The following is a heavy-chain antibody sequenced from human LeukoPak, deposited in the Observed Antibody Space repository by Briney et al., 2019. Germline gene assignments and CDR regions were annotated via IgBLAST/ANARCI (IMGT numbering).Heavy chain of an antibody. CDR3: ARHASLDL. Sequence: SQTLSLTCTVSGGSISSGGYYWIWIRQHPGKGLEWIGYIYYSGSTNYNPSLKSRVTISVDTSKNQISMKLSSVTAADTAVYYCARHASLDLWGRGTLVTVSS. CDR1: GGSISSGGYY. CDR2: IYYSGST. V-gene: IGHV4-61*08. J-gene: IGHJ2*01.